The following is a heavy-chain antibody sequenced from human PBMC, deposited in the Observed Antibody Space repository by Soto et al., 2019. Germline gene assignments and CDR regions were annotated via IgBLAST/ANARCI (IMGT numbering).Heavy chain of an antibody. CDR2: INAGNGNT. D-gene: IGHD3-10*01. CDR3: ARVPGSGSLLLRYYMAV. J-gene: IGHJ6*03. Sequence: ASVKVSCKASGYTFTSYAMHWVRQAPGQRLEWMGWINAGNGNTKYSQKFQGRVTITRDTSASTAYMELSSLRSEDTAVYFCARVPGSGSLLLRYYMAVCGQGTTVTVSS. CDR1: GYTFTSYA. V-gene: IGHV1-3*01.